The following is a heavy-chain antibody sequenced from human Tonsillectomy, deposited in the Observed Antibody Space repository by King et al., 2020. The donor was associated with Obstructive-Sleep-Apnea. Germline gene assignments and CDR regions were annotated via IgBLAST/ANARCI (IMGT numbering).Heavy chain of an antibody. CDR1: RFTFSNYA. CDR2: ISYNGSKK. Sequence: VQLVESGGGVVQPGRSLRLSCAASRFTFSNYAMHWVRQAPGRGLDWVAVISYNGSKKYSADAVKGRFTISRDNSKNTGYLQMNSLRTEDTAVYYCVAADNFDYWGQGTLVTVSS. J-gene: IGHJ4*02. D-gene: IGHD6-13*01. V-gene: IGHV3-30*04. CDR3: VAADNFDY.